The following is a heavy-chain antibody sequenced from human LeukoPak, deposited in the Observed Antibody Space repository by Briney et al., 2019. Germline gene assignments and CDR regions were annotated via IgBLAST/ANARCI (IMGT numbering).Heavy chain of an antibody. D-gene: IGHD4-23*01. Sequence: PSEPLSLTCTVSGGSITNYYLSWIRQSPGKGLEWIGYISYSGSTNYNPSLKSRATISGDTSKNQFSLKLSSVTAADTAVYYCARGPDYGGNSAIGLVVFDIWGQGTMVTVS. CDR3: ARGPDYGGNSAIGLVVFDI. CDR2: ISYSGST. J-gene: IGHJ3*02. CDR1: GGSITNYY. V-gene: IGHV4-59*01.